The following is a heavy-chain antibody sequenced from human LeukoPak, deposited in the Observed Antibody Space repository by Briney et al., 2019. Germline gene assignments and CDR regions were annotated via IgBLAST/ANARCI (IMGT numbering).Heavy chain of an antibody. CDR2: VRYYGSSK. CDR3: AKDLRQYYYESSGYYLDY. CDR1: GFTFGSYG. Sequence: GGSLRLSCAASGFTFGSYGMHWVRQAPGKGLEWVAFVRYYGSSKYSADSVKGRFTISRDNSKNTLYLQMNSLRAEDTAVYYCAKDLRQYYYESSGYYLDYWGQGTLVTVSS. V-gene: IGHV3-30*02. J-gene: IGHJ4*02. D-gene: IGHD3-22*01.